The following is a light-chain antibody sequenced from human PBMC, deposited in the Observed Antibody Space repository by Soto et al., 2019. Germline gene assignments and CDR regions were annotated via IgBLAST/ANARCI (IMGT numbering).Light chain of an antibody. CDR3: QQYKSYPYI. Sequence: DIQITQSPSTLSAFVGDRVTITCRASQNINSWLACYQQKPGKAPKLLIQRASNLESGVPSRFSGSGSGTEFTLTISSLQPDDFATYSCQQYKSYPYIFGQGTKVDIK. J-gene: IGKJ2*01. CDR1: QNINSW. V-gene: IGKV1-5*03. CDR2: RAS.